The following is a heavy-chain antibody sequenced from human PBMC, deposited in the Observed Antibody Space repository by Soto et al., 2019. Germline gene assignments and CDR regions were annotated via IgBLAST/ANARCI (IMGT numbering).Heavy chain of an antibody. CDR2: INHSGST. D-gene: IGHD3-9*01. V-gene: IGHV4-34*01. CDR1: GGSFSGYY. J-gene: IGHJ5*02. CDR3: ARGGPHYDILTGYFPYNWFDP. Sequence: SETLSLTCAVYGGSFSGYYWSWIRQPPGKGLEWSGEINHSGSTNYNPSLKSRVTIPVDTSKNQFSLKLSSVTAADTAVYYCARGGPHYDILTGYFPYNWFDPWGQGTLVTVSS.